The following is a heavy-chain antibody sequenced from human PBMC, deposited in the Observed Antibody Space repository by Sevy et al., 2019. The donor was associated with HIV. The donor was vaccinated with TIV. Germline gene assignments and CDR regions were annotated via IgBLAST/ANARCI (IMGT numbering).Heavy chain of an antibody. Sequence: GGSLRLSCAASGFTFSNYAMSWVRQTPGKGLEWVSAISGSADATYYTDSVKGRFTISRDTSKNTVYLQMNSLRAEDTAVYYCVKEVSQYSYSDYWGQGTLVTVSS. V-gene: IGHV3-23*01. CDR2: ISGSADAT. D-gene: IGHD5-18*01. J-gene: IGHJ4*02. CDR3: VKEVSQYSYSDY. CDR1: GFTFSNYA.